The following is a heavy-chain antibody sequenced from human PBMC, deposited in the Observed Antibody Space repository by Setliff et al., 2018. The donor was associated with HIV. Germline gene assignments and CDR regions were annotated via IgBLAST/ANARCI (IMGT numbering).Heavy chain of an antibody. CDR1: GYAFTSYA. D-gene: IGHD3-3*01. CDR3: ARGHGNGRAYNFWSGYYSLDY. J-gene: IGHJ4*02. V-gene: IGHV1-3*01. Sequence: ASVKVSCKASGYAFTSYAMHWVRQAPGQRLEWMGWINAGNGDTRYSQQFQDRVTITRDTSASTAYMELSSLRSEDTAVYYCARGHGNGRAYNFWSGYYSLDYWGQGTLVTVSS. CDR2: INAGNGDT.